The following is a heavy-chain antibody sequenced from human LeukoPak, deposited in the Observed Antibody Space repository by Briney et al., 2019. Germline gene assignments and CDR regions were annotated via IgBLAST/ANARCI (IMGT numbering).Heavy chain of an antibody. Sequence: PGGSLRLSCTASESTFDHAMHWVRQTRGKGREWVSGIGWNSARTGYADSVRGRFTISRDNAKNSLYLQLNSLRAEDTALYYCGKDISAGGMDVWGQGTTVTVSS. CDR2: IGWNSART. CDR1: ESTFDHA. D-gene: IGHD3-10*01. J-gene: IGHJ6*02. V-gene: IGHV3-9*01. CDR3: GKDISAGGMDV.